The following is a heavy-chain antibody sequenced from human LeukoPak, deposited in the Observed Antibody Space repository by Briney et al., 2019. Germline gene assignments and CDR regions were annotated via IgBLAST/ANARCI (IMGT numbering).Heavy chain of an antibody. D-gene: IGHD1-26*01. J-gene: IGHJ4*02. CDR2: ITHSGRTI. CDR3: ARPSSGAYDY. CDR1: GFIFSDYN. Sequence: GGSLRLSCAPSGFIFSDYNMHWVRQAPGKGLEWVSYITHSGRTISYAASVKGRFTISRDNARNSLYLQMNSLRDDDTAVYFCARPSSGAYDYWGQGTLVTVSS. V-gene: IGHV3-48*02.